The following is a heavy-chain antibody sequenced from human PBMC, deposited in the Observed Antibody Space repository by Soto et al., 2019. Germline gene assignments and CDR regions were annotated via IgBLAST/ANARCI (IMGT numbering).Heavy chain of an antibody. Sequence: VQLLESGGGLAQPGGSLRLSCAVSGFTFRYYAMTWVRQAPGKGLEWVSSISASGGSSYYADSVKGRFTISRDNSRNTMYLQMNSLRAADTAVYYCAKDPELYWGQGTLVTVSS. CDR1: GFTFRYYA. D-gene: IGHD3-10*01. CDR3: AKDPELY. V-gene: IGHV3-23*01. CDR2: ISASGGSS. J-gene: IGHJ4*02.